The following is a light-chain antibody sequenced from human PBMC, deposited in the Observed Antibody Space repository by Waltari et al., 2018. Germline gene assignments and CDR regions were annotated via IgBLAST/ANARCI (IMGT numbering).Light chain of an antibody. J-gene: IGKJ1*01. CDR3: QHYVSSPET. CDR2: GAS. V-gene: IGKV3-20*01. Sequence: EIVLTQSPGTLSLSPGERATLSCRASQTVNGYLAWYQQKAGQAPRLLIYGASSRAAGIPDRFSGSGSGTDFTRTISRLEPEDFAMYYCQHYVSSPETFGLGTRVEI. CDR1: QTVNGY.